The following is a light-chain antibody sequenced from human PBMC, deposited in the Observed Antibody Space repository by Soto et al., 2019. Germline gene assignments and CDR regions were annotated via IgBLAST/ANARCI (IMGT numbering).Light chain of an antibody. CDR1: QVVRTN. CDR3: QQYNNWPPFA. CDR2: GAS. Sequence: EIVMTQSPATLSVSPGERATLSCRPVQVVRTNLAWYQQKPAQAPRLLINGASTRATGIPARFSGSGSGTEFTLTISSLQSEDFAVYYCQQYNNWPPFAFGGGTKVEIK. J-gene: IGKJ4*01. V-gene: IGKV3-15*01.